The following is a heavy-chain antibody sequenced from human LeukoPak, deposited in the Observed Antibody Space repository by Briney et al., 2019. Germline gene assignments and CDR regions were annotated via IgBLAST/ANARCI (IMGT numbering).Heavy chain of an antibody. Sequence: PGRSLRLSCAASGFTFSSYAMHWVRQAPGKGLEWVAVISYDGSNKYYADSVKGRFTISRDNSKNTLYLQMNSLRAEDTAVYYCARDRCIPACPSYYYYGMDVWGQGTTVTVSS. CDR3: ARDRCIPACPSYYYYGMDV. CDR1: GFTFSSYA. J-gene: IGHJ6*02. CDR2: ISYDGSNK. D-gene: IGHD2-8*01. V-gene: IGHV3-30-3*01.